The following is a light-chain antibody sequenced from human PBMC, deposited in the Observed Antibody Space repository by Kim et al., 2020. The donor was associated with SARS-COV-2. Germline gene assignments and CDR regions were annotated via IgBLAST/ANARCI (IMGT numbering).Light chain of an antibody. CDR3: QVWDSSSDHRV. Sequence: SYELTQPTSVSVAPGKTARITCGGNNIGSKSVHWYQQKPGQAPVLVIYYDSDRPSGIPERFSGSNSGHTATLTISRVEAGDEADYYCQVWDSSSDHRVFGGGTQLTVL. CDR2: YDS. CDR1: NIGSKS. V-gene: IGLV3-21*04. J-gene: IGLJ3*02.